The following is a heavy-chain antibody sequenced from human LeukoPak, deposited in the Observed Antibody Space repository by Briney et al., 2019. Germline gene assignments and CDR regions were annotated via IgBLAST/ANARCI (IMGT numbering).Heavy chain of an antibody. CDR3: AKDETGFLNYFHY. Sequence: GGSLRLSCAASGFTFSSYTMSWVRQAPGKGLSWVSGIDSSGTKTTYADSLKGRFTISRDNPRNTLYLQMKSLRAEDTAVYYCAKDETGFLNYFHYWGQGALVTVSS. D-gene: IGHD3-3*01. V-gene: IGHV3-23*01. CDR2: IDSSGTKT. J-gene: IGHJ4*02. CDR1: GFTFSSYT.